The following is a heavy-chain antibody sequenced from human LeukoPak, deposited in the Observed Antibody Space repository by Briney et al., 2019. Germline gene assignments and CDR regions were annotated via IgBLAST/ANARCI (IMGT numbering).Heavy chain of an antibody. Sequence: SETLSLTCTVSGGSVSSGSYYWSWIRQPPGKGREWIGYTYYSGSTNYNPSLKSRVTISVDTSKNQFSLKLSSVTAADTAVYYCARGPYGSGFDYWGQGTLVTVSS. J-gene: IGHJ4*02. V-gene: IGHV4-61*01. D-gene: IGHD3-10*01. CDR2: TYYSGST. CDR1: GGSVSSGSYY. CDR3: ARGPYGSGFDY.